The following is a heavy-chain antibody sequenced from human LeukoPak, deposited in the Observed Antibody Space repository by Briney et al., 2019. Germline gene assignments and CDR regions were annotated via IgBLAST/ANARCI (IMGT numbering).Heavy chain of an antibody. CDR1: GGSISSYY. CDR3: ARRVGYGSGSYYFDY. Sequence: SETLSLTCTVSGGSISSYYWSWIRQPPGKGLEWIGYIYYSGSTNYNPSLKSRVTISVDTSKNQFSLKLSSVTAADTAVYYCARRVGYGSGSYYFDYWGQGTLVTVSS. J-gene: IGHJ4*02. V-gene: IGHV4-59*08. CDR2: IYYSGST. D-gene: IGHD3-10*01.